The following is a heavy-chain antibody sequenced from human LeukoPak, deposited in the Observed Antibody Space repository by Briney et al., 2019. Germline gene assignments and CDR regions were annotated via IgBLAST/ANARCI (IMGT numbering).Heavy chain of an antibody. V-gene: IGHV1-2*02. J-gene: IGHJ5*02. CDR3: AREWGPNYVQGWFDP. Sequence: ASVKVSCKTSGYTFSDFYIHWVRQAPGQGLEWMGWINPKTGGITYSQKFKGRITMTRDTSLNTAHMEVTGLTFGDTAVYYCAREWGPNYVQGWFDPWGQGTLVSVSS. CDR1: GYTFSDFY. CDR2: INPKTGGI. D-gene: IGHD3-10*02.